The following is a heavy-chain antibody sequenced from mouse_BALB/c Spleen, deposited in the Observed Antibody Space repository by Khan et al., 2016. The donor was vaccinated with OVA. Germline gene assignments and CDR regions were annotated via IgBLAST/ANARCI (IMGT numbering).Heavy chain of an antibody. J-gene: IGHJ2*01. CDR3: ASGLKYGNFDY. CDR1: GYTFTDYS. V-gene: IGHV9-2-1*01. CDR2: INTETGEP. Sequence: QIQLVQSGPELKKPGETVKISCKASGYTFTDYSMHWVKQAPGKGLKWMGWINTETGEPTYADAFKGRFAFSLETSASTAYLQINNLKNEDTATYFCASGLKYGNFDYWGQGTTLTVSS. D-gene: IGHD2-10*02.